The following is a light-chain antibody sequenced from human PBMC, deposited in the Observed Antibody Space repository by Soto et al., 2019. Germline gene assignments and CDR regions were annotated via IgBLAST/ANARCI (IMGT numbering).Light chain of an antibody. J-gene: IGKJ4*01. CDR2: GAS. CDR3: QQRSNWPLT. CDR1: QSVSNNY. V-gene: IGKV3D-20*02. Sequence: EIVLTQSPGTLSLSPGERATFPCRSSQSVSNNYLAWYQQKPGQAPRLLIYGASNRATGIPDRFSGSGSGTDFTLTISSLEPEDFAVYYCQQRSNWPLTFGGGTKVDIK.